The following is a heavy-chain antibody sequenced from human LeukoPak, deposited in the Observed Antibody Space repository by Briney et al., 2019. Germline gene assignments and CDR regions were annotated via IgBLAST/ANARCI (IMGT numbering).Heavy chain of an antibody. Sequence: PGGSLRLSCAASGFTFSSYAMSWVRQAPGKGLEWVSAISGSGGSTYYADSVKGRFTISRDNSKNTLYLQMNSLRAEDTAVYYCAKDSHIVVVPAAMPHYYYYMDVWGKGPRSPSP. CDR1: GFTFSSYA. V-gene: IGHV3-23*01. CDR2: ISGSGGST. D-gene: IGHD2-2*01. J-gene: IGHJ6*03. CDR3: AKDSHIVVVPAAMPHYYYYMDV.